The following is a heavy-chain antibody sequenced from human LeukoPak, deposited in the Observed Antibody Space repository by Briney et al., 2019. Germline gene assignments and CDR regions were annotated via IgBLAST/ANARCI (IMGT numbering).Heavy chain of an antibody. Sequence: PSETLSLTCTVSGGSISSSSYYWGWIRQPPGKGLEWIGSIYYSGSTYYNPSLKSRVTISVDTSKNQFSLKLSSVTAADTAVYYCASRYDSSGYYWTLDAFDIWGQGTMVTVSS. V-gene: IGHV4-39*01. CDR2: IYYSGST. CDR3: ASRYDSSGYYWTLDAFDI. J-gene: IGHJ3*02. CDR1: GGSISSSSYY. D-gene: IGHD3-22*01.